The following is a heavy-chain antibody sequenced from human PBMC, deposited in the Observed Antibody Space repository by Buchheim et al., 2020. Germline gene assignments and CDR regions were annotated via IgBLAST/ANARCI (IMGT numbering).Heavy chain of an antibody. V-gene: IGHV4-39*01. J-gene: IGHJ4*02. CDR2: IYYSGST. D-gene: IGHD6-13*01. CDR3: ARHQAYSSSQYYFDY. CDR1: GGSISSSSYY. Sequence: QLQLQELGPGLVKPSETLSLTCTVSGGSISSSSYYWGWIRQPPGKGLEWIGSIYYSGSTYYNPSLKSRVTISVDTSKNQFSLKLSSVTAADTAVYYCARHQAYSSSQYYFDYWGQGTL.